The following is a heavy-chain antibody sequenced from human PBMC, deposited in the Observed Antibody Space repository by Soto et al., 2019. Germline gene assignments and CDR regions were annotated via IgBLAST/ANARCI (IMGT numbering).Heavy chain of an antibody. Sequence: PGGSLRLSCEVSGFSVTANYMSWVRQAPEKGLEWVSVIYSGGSTYYVDSVKGRFSISRDISKNTLYLQMNSLRAEDTAVYYCNGYGYWGQGTLVTVSS. V-gene: IGHV3-53*01. J-gene: IGHJ4*02. CDR3: NGYGY. D-gene: IGHD5-12*01. CDR1: GFSVTANY. CDR2: IYSGGST.